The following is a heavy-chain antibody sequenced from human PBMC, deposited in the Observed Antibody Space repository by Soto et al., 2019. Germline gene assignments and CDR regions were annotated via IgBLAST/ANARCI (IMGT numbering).Heavy chain of an antibody. D-gene: IGHD3-22*01. V-gene: IGHV3-23*01. CDR2: ISGSGGST. J-gene: IGHJ5*02. CDR3: AKVGYYDSSGHNWFDP. CDR1: GFTFSSYV. Sequence: GGSLRLSXAVSGFTFSSYVMSWVRQAPGKGLEWVSAISGSGGSTYYADSVKGRFTISRDNPKNTLYLQMNSLRADDTAVYYCAKVGYYDSSGHNWFDPWGQGTLVTVSS.